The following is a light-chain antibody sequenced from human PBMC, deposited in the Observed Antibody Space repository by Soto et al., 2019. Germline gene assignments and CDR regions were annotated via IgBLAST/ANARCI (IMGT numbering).Light chain of an antibody. V-gene: IGLV2-14*01. CDR1: SSDVGGYNY. CDR3: SSYTSSSTLGVV. Sequence: SALTQPASVSGYPGQSITISCTGTSSDVGGYNYVSWCQQHPGKAPKLMIYEVSNRPSGVFNRFPGSKSGNTDSLTISGIQAEDEGDFYCSSYTSSSTLGVVFGGGTKLTVL. CDR2: EVS. J-gene: IGLJ2*01.